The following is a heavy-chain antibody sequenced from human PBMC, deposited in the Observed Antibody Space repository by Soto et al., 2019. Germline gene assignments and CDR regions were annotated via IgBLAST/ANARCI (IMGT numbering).Heavy chain of an antibody. D-gene: IGHD2-2*01. CDR1: GGSISSGDYY. CDR2: IYYSGIT. Sequence: QVQLQESGPGLVKPSQTLSLTCTVSGGSISSGDYYWNWIRQPPGKGLEWLGRIYYSGITYYSPSRKSRVTISVGTSKKQLSLKLSSVTAADPSVYYCVRGDPGACSSTSCSDTFDLWGLVTMVAVDS. CDR3: VRGDPGACSSTSCSDTFDL. V-gene: IGHV4-30-4*01. J-gene: IGHJ3*01.